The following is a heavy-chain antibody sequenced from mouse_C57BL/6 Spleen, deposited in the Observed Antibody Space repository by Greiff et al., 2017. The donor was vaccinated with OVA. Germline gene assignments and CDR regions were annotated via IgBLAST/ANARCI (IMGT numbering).Heavy chain of an antibody. CDR1: GFTFSSYA. V-gene: IGHV5-4*01. Sequence: EVQVVESGGGLVKPGGSLKLSCAASGFTFSSYAMSWVRQTPEKRLEWVATISDGGSYTYYPDNVKGRFTISRDNAKNNLYLQMSHLKSEDTAMYYCAREGHYSNSYFDYWGQGTTLTVSS. J-gene: IGHJ2*01. CDR3: AREGHYSNSYFDY. CDR2: ISDGGSYT. D-gene: IGHD2-5*01.